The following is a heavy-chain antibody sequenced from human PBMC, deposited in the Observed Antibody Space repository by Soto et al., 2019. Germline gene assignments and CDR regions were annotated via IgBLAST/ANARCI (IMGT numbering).Heavy chain of an antibody. Sequence: PSETLSLTCTVSGGSISSYYWSWIRQPAGKGLEWIGRIYTSGSTNYNPSLKSRVTMSVDTSKNQFSLKLSSVTAADTGVYYCARACSSNSCYDVFDYWGQGTLVTVS. CDR3: ARACSSNSCYDVFDY. J-gene: IGHJ4*02. CDR1: GGSISSYY. D-gene: IGHD2-2*01. V-gene: IGHV4-4*07. CDR2: IYTSGST.